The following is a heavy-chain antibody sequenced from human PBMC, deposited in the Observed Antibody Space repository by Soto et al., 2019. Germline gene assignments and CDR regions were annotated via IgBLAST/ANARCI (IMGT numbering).Heavy chain of an antibody. CDR2: INTDGSVA. Sequence: EVQLVESGGGLVQPGESLRLSCAASGLTFRSYWMHWVRQAPGKGLVWVSRINTDGSVAMYVDSVKGRFTISRDNAKNTLYLHMNSLRAEDTAVFYCVRAMKLWRLNSCGQRTLVTVSS. J-gene: IGHJ4*02. CDR1: GLTFRSYW. CDR3: VRAMKLWRLNS. V-gene: IGHV3-74*03. D-gene: IGHD2-2*01.